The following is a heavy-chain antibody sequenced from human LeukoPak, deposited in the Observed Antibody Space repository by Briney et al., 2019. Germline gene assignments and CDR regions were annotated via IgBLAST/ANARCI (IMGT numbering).Heavy chain of an antibody. CDR2: ISSSSSYI. CDR1: GFTFSSYS. J-gene: IGHJ3*02. V-gene: IGHV3-21*01. D-gene: IGHD2-15*01. Sequence: GGPLRLSCAASGFTFSSYSMNWVRQAPGKGLEWVSSISSSSSYIYYADSVKGRFTISRDNAKNSLYLQMNSLRAEDTAVYYCARLKYCSGGSCRSFDIWGQGTMVTVSS. CDR3: ARLKYCSGGSCRSFDI.